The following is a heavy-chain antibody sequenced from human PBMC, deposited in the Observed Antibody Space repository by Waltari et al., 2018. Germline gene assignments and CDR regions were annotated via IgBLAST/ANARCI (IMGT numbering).Heavy chain of an antibody. J-gene: IGHJ4*02. CDR2: LNHSGST. Sequence: QVQLQQWGAGLLKPSETLSLTCAVYGGSFSGYYWSWIRQPPGKGLEWLGELNHSGSTNYNPSLTSRVTISVDTSKNQFSLKLSSVTAADTAVYYCTTGDAVDFDYWGQGTLVTVSS. CDR1: GGSFSGYY. CDR3: TTGDAVDFDY. D-gene: IGHD7-27*01. V-gene: IGHV4-34*01.